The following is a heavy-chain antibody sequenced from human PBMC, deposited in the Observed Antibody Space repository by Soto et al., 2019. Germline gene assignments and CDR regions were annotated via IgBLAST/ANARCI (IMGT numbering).Heavy chain of an antibody. CDR2: ISAHNGNT. Sequence: QVHLVQSGAEVKKPGASVKVSCKGSGYAFTTYGITWVRQAPGQGLEWMAWISAHNGNTNYAQKLQGRVTVTRDTSTSTAYMELRSLRSDDTAVYYCATGRYGDYWGQGALVTVSS. D-gene: IGHD1-1*01. J-gene: IGHJ4*02. V-gene: IGHV1-18*01. CDR1: GYAFTTYG. CDR3: ATGRYGDY.